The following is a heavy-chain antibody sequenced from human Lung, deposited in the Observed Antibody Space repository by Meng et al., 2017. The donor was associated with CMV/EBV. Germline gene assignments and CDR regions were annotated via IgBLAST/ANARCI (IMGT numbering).Heavy chain of an antibody. J-gene: IGHJ3*02. Sequence: ESLKISCAASGFTFSSYSMNWVRQAPGKGLEWVSSISSSSSYIYYADSVKGRFTISRDNAKNSLYLQMNSLRAEDTAVYYCARDSGYYYDAFDIWGQGTXVTVSS. D-gene: IGHD3-22*01. CDR3: ARDSGYYYDAFDI. CDR2: ISSSSSYI. V-gene: IGHV3-21*01. CDR1: GFTFSSYS.